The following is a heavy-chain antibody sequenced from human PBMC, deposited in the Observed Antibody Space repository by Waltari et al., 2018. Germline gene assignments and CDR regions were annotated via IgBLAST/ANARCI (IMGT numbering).Heavy chain of an antibody. J-gene: IGHJ4*02. Sequence: QVQLQESGPGLVKPSETLSLTCTVSGGSISSHYWSWIRQPPGKGLEWIGYIYYSGSTNYHPSLKSRVTISVDTSKNQFSLKLSSVTAADTAVYYCARADGYNLVDYWGQGTLVTVSS. CDR3: ARADGYNLVDY. CDR1: GGSISSHY. D-gene: IGHD5-12*01. CDR2: IYYSGST. V-gene: IGHV4-59*11.